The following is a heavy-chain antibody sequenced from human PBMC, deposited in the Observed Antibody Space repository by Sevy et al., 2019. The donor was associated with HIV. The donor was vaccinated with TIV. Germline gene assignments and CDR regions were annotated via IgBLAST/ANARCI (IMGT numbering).Heavy chain of an antibody. CDR2: ICYSGST. V-gene: IGHV4-30-4*01. Sequence: SETLSLTCTVSGGSISSGDYYWSWIRQPPGKGLEWIGYICYSGSTYYNPSLKSRVTISVDTSKNQFSLKLSSVTAADTAVYYCARAIDDWFDPWGQGTLVTVSS. J-gene: IGHJ5*02. CDR1: GGSISSGDYY. CDR3: ARAIDDWFDP.